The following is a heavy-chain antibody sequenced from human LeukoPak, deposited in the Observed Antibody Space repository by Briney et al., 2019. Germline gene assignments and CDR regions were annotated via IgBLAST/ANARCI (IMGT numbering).Heavy chain of an antibody. CDR2: INHSGST. CDR1: GGSFSGYY. V-gene: IGHV4-34*01. J-gene: IGHJ4*02. D-gene: IGHD2-15*01. Sequence: PSETLSLTCAVYGGSFSGYYWSWIRQPPGKGLEWIGEINHSGSTNYNPSLKSRVTIPVDTSKNQFSLKLSSVTAADTAVYYCARGIFVVVVAARERYFDYWGQGTLVTVSS. CDR3: ARGIFVVVVAARERYFDY.